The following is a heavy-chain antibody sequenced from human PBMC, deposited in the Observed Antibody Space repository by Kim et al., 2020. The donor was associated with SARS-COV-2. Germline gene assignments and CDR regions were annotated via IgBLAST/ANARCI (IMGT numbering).Heavy chain of an antibody. Sequence: GGSLRLSCAVSGFTFNNYVMGWVRQAPGKGLEWVSGIGASGGSTYYPDSVKGRFTISRDNSKNTVYLQMNSLRAEDTAVYYCARFSNCGGDCYRSFDYWGQGTLVTVSS. CDR3: ARFSNCGGDCYRSFDY. J-gene: IGHJ4*02. CDR2: IGASGGST. CDR1: GFTFNNYV. D-gene: IGHD2-21*02. V-gene: IGHV3-23*01.